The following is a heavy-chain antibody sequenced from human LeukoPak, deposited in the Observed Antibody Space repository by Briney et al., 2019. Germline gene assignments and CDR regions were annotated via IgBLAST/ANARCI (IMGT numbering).Heavy chain of an antibody. Sequence: GGSLRLSCAASGFTFSSCEMNWVRQAPGKGLEWVSYISNSDTTIYYADSVKGRFTISRDNAKNSLYLQMNSLRAEDTAVYYCAREGDTAMVGGAFDFWGQGTMVTVSS. V-gene: IGHV3-48*03. CDR3: AREGDTAMVGGAFDF. CDR2: ISNSDTTI. CDR1: GFTFSSCE. J-gene: IGHJ3*01. D-gene: IGHD5-18*01.